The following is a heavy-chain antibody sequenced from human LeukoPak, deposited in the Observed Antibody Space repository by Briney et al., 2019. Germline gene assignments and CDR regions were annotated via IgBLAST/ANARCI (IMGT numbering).Heavy chain of an antibody. CDR2: IYHGGST. Sequence: KPSETLSLTCTVSNYSISNGYYWGWIRQPPGKGLEWLGSIYHGGSTYYNPSLKSRVTISVDTSKNQFSLKLSSVTAADTAVYYCARDDVAGYWDDAFDIWGQGTMVTVSS. CDR1: NYSISNGYY. D-gene: IGHD2-15*01. J-gene: IGHJ3*02. CDR3: ARDDVAGYWDDAFDI. V-gene: IGHV4-38-2*02.